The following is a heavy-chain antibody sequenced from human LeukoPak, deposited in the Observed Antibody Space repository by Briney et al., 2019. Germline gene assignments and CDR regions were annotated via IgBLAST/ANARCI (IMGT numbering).Heavy chain of an antibody. CDR2: IKSKTDGGTT. CDR1: GFTFTNAW. D-gene: IGHD3-22*01. J-gene: IGHJ4*02. Sequence: GGSLRLSCAASGFTFTNAWMSWVRQAPGKGLEWVGRIKSKTDGGTTDYAAPVKGRFTISRDDSKNTLYLQMNSLKTEDTAVYYCTRDLLNYYDSSGYYYNWGQGTLVTVSS. CDR3: TRDLLNYYDSSGYYYN. V-gene: IGHV3-15*01.